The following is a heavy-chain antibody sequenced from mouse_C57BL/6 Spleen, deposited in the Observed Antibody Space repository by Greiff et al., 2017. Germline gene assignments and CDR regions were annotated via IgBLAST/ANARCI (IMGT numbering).Heavy chain of an antibody. Sequence: QLQQSGPELVKPGASVKISCKASGYSFTGYYMNWVKQSPEKSLEWIGEINPSTGGTTYNQKFKAKATLTVDKSSSTAYMQLKSLTSEDSAVYYCARSGVMDYDSFAYWGQGTLVTVSA. CDR2: INPSTGGT. CDR3: ARSGVMDYDSFAY. CDR1: GYSFTGYY. V-gene: IGHV1-42*01. D-gene: IGHD2-4*01. J-gene: IGHJ3*01.